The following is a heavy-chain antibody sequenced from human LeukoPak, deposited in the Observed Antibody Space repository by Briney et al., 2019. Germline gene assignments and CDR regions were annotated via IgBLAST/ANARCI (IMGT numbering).Heavy chain of an antibody. D-gene: IGHD5-12*01. V-gene: IGHV1-46*01. CDR1: GYTFTSYY. J-gene: IGHJ4*02. Sequence: ASVKVSCKASGYTFTSYYMHWVRQAPGQGLEWMGIINPSGGSTSYAQKFQGRVTMTRDTSISTAYMELSRLRSDDTAVYYCARVSGYDLYYFDYWAREPWSPSPQ. CDR3: ARVSGYDLYYFDY. CDR2: INPSGGST.